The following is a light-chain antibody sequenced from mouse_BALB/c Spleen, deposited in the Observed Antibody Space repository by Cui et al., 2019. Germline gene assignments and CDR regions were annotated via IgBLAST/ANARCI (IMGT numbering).Light chain of an antibody. Sequence: DIQMTQSPDSTTASLRESVTMTCLASQTIGTWCAWYQQKPGKSPELLTYAATSLADGVPSRFTGSGSGTKFSFNNSSLQAEDFASDYCQQLYSTPYTFGGGTKLEIK. J-gene: IGKJ2*01. CDR1: QTIGTW. CDR2: AAT. V-gene: IGKV12-98*01. CDR3: QQLYSTPYT.